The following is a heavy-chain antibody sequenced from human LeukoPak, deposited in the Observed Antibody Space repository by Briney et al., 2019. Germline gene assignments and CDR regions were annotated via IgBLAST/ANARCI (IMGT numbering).Heavy chain of an antibody. CDR1: GGSFSGYY. D-gene: IGHD2-2*01. V-gene: IGHV4-30-4*08. J-gene: IGHJ6*03. CDR3: ASETVVPAAFGYYYYYYMDV. CDR2: IYCSGST. Sequence: SETLSLTCAVYGGSFSGYYWSWIRQPPGKGLEWIGYIYCSGSTYYNPSLKGRVTISVDTSKNQFSLKLSSVTAADTAVYYCASETVVPAAFGYYYYYYMDVWGKGTTVTVSS.